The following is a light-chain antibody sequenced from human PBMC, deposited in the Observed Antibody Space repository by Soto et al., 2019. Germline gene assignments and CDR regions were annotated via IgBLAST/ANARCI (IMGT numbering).Light chain of an antibody. V-gene: IGKV4-1*01. CDR2: WAY. Sequence: DVVMTQSPDSLAASLGERATINCKSSQSVLYSSNNKNYLAWYQQRPGQPPKLLIYWAYTRESGVPDRFSGSGSGKDFTLTITSMQAEDVAVYYSQQYESTPPTFGQGTKLEIK. CDR1: QSVLYSSNNKNY. J-gene: IGKJ2*01. CDR3: QQYESTPPT.